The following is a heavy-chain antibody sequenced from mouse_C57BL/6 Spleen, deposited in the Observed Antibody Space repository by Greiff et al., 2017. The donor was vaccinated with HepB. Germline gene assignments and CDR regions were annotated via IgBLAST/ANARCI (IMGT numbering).Heavy chain of an antibody. D-gene: IGHD1-1*01. CDR1: GYTFTDYY. J-gene: IGHJ2*01. Sequence: EVQLQQSGPELVKPGASVKMSCKASGYTFTDYYMNWVKQSPGQSLEWIGVINPSNGGTSYNQKFKGKATLTVNKSSSTAYMELNSLTSEDSAVYYWARYESPSDGSSPYYFDDWGKGTTLTVSS. CDR3: ARYESPSDGSSPYYFDD. V-gene: IGHV1-19*01. CDR2: INPSNGGT.